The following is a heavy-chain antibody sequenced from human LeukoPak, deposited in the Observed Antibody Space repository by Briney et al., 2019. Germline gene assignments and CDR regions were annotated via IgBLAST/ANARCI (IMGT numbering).Heavy chain of an antibody. J-gene: IGHJ4*02. Sequence: SETLSLTCTVSGGSISSYYWSWIRQPAGKGLEWIGRIYTSGSTNYNPSLKSRVSMSVDTSKNQFSLKLSSVTAADTAVYYCASSAVAGTFDYWGQGTLVTVSS. CDR3: ASSAVAGTFDY. CDR2: IYTSGST. V-gene: IGHV4-4*07. CDR1: GGSISSYY. D-gene: IGHD6-19*01.